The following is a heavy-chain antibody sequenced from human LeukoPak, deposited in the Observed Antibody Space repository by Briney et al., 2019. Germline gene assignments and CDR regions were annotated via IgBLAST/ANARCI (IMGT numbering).Heavy chain of an antibody. Sequence: GGSLRLSCAASGFTFTSYWMSWVRQVPGKGLEWVANIKKDGSEKNYVDSVKGRFTISRDNAKNSLYLQMNSLRAEDTAVYYCARRYYDFWSGYYRNLDSWGQGTLATVSS. J-gene: IGHJ4*02. D-gene: IGHD3-3*01. CDR3: ARRYYDFWSGYYRNLDS. CDR1: GFTFTSYW. V-gene: IGHV3-7*01. CDR2: IKKDGSEK.